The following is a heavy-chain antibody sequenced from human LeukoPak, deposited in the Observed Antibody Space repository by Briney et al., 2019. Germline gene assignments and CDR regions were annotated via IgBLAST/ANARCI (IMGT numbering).Heavy chain of an antibody. CDR1: GFSLSTSGVG. J-gene: IGHJ4*02. CDR2: IYWDDDK. V-gene: IGHV2-5*02. CDR3: AHSRQVVTSSAGYFDY. D-gene: IGHD2-21*02. Sequence: SGPTLVKPTQTLTLTCTFSGFSLSTSGVGVDWIRQPPGKALEWLALIYWDDDKRYSPSLKSRLTITKDTSKNQVVLTMTNMDPVDTATYYCAHSRQVVTSSAGYFDYWGQGTLVTVSS.